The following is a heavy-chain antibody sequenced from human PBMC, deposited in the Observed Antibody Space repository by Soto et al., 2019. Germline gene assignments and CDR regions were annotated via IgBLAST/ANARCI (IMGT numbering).Heavy chain of an antibody. CDR2: ISSSSTSK. CDR1: GFTFSRYG. CDR3: VRDALMLAVNPPDY. Sequence: EVQLVESGGGLVKPGESLRLSCEASGFTFSRYGMTWVRQAPGKGLEWVSSISSSSTSKYYAESLKGRFTISRDNARNSVFLQMNSLRAEDTAMYYCVRDALMLAVNPPDYWGQGTLVTVSS. J-gene: IGHJ4*02. V-gene: IGHV3-21*01. D-gene: IGHD3-16*01.